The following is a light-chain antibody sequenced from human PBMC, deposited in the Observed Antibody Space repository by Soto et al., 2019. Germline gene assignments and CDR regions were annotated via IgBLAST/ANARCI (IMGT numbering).Light chain of an antibody. CDR3: QQYNSYET. Sequence: DIQMTQSPSTLSASVGDRVTITCRASQSISSWLAWYQQKPGKAPKLLIYDASSLESGVPSRFSGSGSGTEFTLTISSLQPDDFATYYCQQYNSYETFGQGTKLEIE. J-gene: IGKJ2*01. CDR2: DAS. V-gene: IGKV1-5*01. CDR1: QSISSW.